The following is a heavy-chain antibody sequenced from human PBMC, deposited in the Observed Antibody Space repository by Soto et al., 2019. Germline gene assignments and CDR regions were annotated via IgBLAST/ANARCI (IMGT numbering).Heavy chain of an antibody. V-gene: IGHV4-4*07. D-gene: IGHD2-2*02. CDR3: ARDTERPDIVVVPAAIEQSVSQPGVFDP. Sequence: LSLTCTVSGGSISSYYWSWIRQPAGKGLEWIGRIYTSGSTNYNPSLKSRVTMSVDTSKNQFSLRLSSVTAADTAVYYCARDTERPDIVVVPAAIEQSVSQPGVFDPWGQGTLVTVSS. J-gene: IGHJ5*02. CDR1: GGSISSYY. CDR2: IYTSGST.